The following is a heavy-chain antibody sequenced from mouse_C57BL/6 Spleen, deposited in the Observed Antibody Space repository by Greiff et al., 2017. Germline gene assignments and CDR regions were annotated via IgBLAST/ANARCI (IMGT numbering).Heavy chain of an antibody. CDR2: IYPGDGDT. CDR3: ARVYGSSPYAMDY. D-gene: IGHD1-1*01. Sequence: VQLQESGPELVKPGASVKISCKASGYAFRSSWMNWVKQRPGKGLEWIGRIYPGDGDTNYNGKFKGKATLTADKSSSTAYMQLSSLTSEDSAVYFCARVYGSSPYAMDYWGQGTSVTVSS. CDR1: GYAFRSSW. V-gene: IGHV1-82*01. J-gene: IGHJ4*01.